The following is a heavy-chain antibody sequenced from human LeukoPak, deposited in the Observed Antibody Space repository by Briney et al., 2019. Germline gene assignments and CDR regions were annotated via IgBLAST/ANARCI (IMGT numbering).Heavy chain of an antibody. CDR1: GGSISSYY. V-gene: IGHV4-59*01. J-gene: IGHJ2*01. Sequence: ETLSLTCTVSGGSISSYYWSWIRQPPGEELEWIGYIYYSGSTNYNPSLKSRVTISVDTSKNQFSLKLSSVTAADTAVYYCARERYSYGYWYFDLWGRGTLVTVSS. CDR3: ARERYSYGYWYFDL. D-gene: IGHD5-18*01. CDR2: IYYSGST.